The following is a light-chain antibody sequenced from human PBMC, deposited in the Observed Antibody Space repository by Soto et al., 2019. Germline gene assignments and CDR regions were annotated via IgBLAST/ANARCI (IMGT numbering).Light chain of an antibody. CDR2: GAS. CDR3: QQYNNWPDMYT. V-gene: IGKV3-15*01. CDR1: RSVGTT. J-gene: IGKJ2*01. Sequence: EMVMTQSPATLSVSPGERVIISCRASRSVGTTLAWYQQKPGQAPRLLIYGASTRATGIPARFSGSGSGTDFTLTISSPQSEDFAVYYCQQYNNWPDMYTFGQGTKLEIK.